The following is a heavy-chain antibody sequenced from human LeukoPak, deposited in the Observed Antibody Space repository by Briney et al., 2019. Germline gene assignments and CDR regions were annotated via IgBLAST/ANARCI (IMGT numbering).Heavy chain of an antibody. J-gene: IGHJ5*02. CDR3: ARQEQWLVRGFDL. D-gene: IGHD6-19*01. V-gene: IGHV4-59*08. Sequence: PSQTLSLTCTVSGGSISTYHWSWIRQPPGKGLEWIGYIHYSRGINYNPSLKSRVTISADTPKNQFSLKLNSVTAADTAVYYCARQEQWLVRGFDLWGQGTLVTVSS. CDR1: GGSISTYH. CDR2: IHYSRGI.